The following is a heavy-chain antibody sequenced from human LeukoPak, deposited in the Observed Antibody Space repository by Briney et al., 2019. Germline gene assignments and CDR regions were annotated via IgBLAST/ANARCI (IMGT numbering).Heavy chain of an antibody. CDR3: AREIRRQWLVRRHFDY. CDR2: INHSGST. J-gene: IGHJ4*02. D-gene: IGHD6-19*01. V-gene: IGHV4-34*01. CDR1: GGSFSGYY. Sequence: PSETLSLTCAVYGGSFSGYYWSWIRQPPGKGLEWFGEINHSGSTNYNPSLKSRVTISVDTSKNQFSLKLSSVTAADTAVYYCAREIRRQWLVRRHFDYWGQGTLVTVSS.